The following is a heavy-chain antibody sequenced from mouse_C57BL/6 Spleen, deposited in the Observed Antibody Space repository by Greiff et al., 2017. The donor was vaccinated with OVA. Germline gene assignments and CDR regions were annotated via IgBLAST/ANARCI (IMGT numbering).Heavy chain of an antibody. CDR2: INPSTGGT. V-gene: IGHV1-42*01. Sequence: VQLKQSGPELVKPGASVKISCKASGYSFTGYYMNWVKQSPEKSLEWIGEINPSTGGTTYNQKFKAKATLTVDKSSSTAYMQLKSLTSEDSAVYYCARWDTTVVARAMDYWGQGTSVTVSS. CDR1: GYSFTGYY. CDR3: ARWDTTVVARAMDY. D-gene: IGHD1-1*01. J-gene: IGHJ4*01.